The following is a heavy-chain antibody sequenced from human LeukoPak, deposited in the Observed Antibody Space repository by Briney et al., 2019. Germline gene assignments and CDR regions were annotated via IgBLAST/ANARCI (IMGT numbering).Heavy chain of an antibody. V-gene: IGHV4-39*07. J-gene: IGHJ6*03. CDR1: GGSISSSYF. D-gene: IGHD1-26*01. CDR2: IYYNDNT. CDR3: ASRPYSYSSKDYYFYYMDV. Sequence: SETLSLTCTVSGGSISSSYFWGWIRQPPGKGLEWIGSIYYNDNTYYNPSLKSGVTISLDTSKNQFSLKLTSVTAADTAVYYCASRPYSYSSKDYYFYYMDVWGKGTTVTVSS.